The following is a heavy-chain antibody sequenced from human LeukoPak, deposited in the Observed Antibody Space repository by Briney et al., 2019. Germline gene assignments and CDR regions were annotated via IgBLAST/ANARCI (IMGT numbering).Heavy chain of an antibody. D-gene: IGHD6-6*01. J-gene: IGHJ4*02. CDR2: INPNSGGT. V-gene: IGHV1-2*06. CDR3: AGVSSSRSGEFDY. Sequence: GASVKVSCKASGYTFTGYYMHWVRQAPGQGLEWMGRINPNSGGTNYAQKFQGRVTMTRDTSISTAYMELSSLRSEDTAVYYCAGVSSSRSGEFDYWGQGTLVTVSS. CDR1: GYTFTGYY.